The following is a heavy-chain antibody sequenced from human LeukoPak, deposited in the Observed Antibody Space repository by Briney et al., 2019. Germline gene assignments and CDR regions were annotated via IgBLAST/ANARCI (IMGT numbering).Heavy chain of an antibody. J-gene: IGHJ6*03. V-gene: IGHV3-23*01. CDR3: AKGVLRFLEWAPSYYYMDV. Sequence: GGSLRLSCAASGFTFSSYAMSWVRQAPGKGLEWVPAISGSGGITYYADSVKGRFTISRDNSKNTVYLQMNSLRAEDTAVYYCAKGVLRFLEWAPSYYYMDVWGKGTTVTVSS. CDR2: ISGSGGIT. CDR1: GFTFSSYA. D-gene: IGHD3-3*01.